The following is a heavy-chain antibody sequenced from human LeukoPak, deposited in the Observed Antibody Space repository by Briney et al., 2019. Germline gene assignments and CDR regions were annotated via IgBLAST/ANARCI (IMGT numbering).Heavy chain of an antibody. CDR3: ARESRLVRGVIIRYGMDV. D-gene: IGHD3-10*01. J-gene: IGHJ6*02. Sequence: VKVSCKASGGTFSSYAISWVRQAPGQGLEWMRGIIPIFGTANYAQKFQGRVTITADESTSTAYMELSSLRSEDTAVYYCARESRLVRGVIIRYGMDVWGQGTTVTVSS. CDR1: GGTFSSYA. CDR2: IIPIFGTA. V-gene: IGHV1-69*01.